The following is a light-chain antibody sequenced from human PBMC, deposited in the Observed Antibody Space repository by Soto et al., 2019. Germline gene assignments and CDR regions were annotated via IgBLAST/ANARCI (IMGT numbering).Light chain of an antibody. CDR2: LNSDGSH. V-gene: IGLV4-69*01. J-gene: IGLJ2*01. Sequence: QSVLTQSPSASASLGASVKLTCTLSSGHSSYAIAWHQQQPEKGPRYLMKLNSDGSHSKGDGIPDRFSGSSSGAERYLTISSLQSEDEADYCCQTWGTVIVVFGGGTKLTVL. CDR1: SGHSSYA. CDR3: QTWGTVIVV.